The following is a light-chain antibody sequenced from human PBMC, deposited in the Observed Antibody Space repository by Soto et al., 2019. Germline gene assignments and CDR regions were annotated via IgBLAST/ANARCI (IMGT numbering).Light chain of an antibody. CDR2: DVN. CDR3: ASYTRTTTLV. CDR1: ISDIGGYNF. J-gene: IGLJ2*01. V-gene: IGLV2-14*01. Sequence: QSSLTHPASLSGSPGQSITIPCTGTISDIGGYNFISWYQHHPGKAPKLVIYDVNNRPSGISYRFSGSKSGNTASLTISGLQAEDEADYYCASYTRTTTLVFGGGTKVTVL.